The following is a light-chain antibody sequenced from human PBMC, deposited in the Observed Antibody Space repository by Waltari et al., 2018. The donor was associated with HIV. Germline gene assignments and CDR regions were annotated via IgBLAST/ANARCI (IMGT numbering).Light chain of an antibody. J-gene: IGLJ1*01. CDR1: CINIRRTY. Sequence: SVLTLPPPAPVTPAQMATVLCSATCINIRRTYACWYQYHPGTAPKLLINRNNQRPSGVPDRFSGSKSGTSASLAISGLRSEDEADYYCAAWGDSLTSFVFGTGTKVTVL. V-gene: IGLV1-47*01. CDR3: AAWGDSLTSFV. CDR2: RNN.